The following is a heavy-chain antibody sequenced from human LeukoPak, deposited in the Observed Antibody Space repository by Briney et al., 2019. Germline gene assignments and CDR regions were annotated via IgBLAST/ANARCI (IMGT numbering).Heavy chain of an antibody. CDR2: IYYSGST. D-gene: IGHD2-2*02. CDR3: ASYPYCSSTSCYTTIPTGGFDY. J-gene: IGHJ4*02. Sequence: TSQTLSLTCTVSGGSISSGDYYWSWIRQPPGKGLEWIGYIYYSGSTYYNPSLKSRFTISVDTSKNQFSLKLSSVTAADTAVYYCASYPYCSSTSCYTTIPTGGFDYWGQGTLVTVSS. CDR1: GGSISSGDYY. V-gene: IGHV4-30-4*01.